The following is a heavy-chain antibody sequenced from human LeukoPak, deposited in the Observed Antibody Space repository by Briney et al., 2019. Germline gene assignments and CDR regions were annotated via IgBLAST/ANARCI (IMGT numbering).Heavy chain of an antibody. D-gene: IGHD4-17*01. CDR2: ISSSSSSTI. CDR3: ASTVTSNKVQH. V-gene: IGHV3-48*01. CDR1: GFTFSSYS. J-gene: IGHJ1*01. Sequence: PGGSLRLSCAASGFTFSSYSMNWVRQAPGKGLEWVSYISSSSSSTIYYADSVKGRFTISRDNAKNSLYLQMNSLRAEDTAVYFCASTVTSNKVQHWGQGTLVTVSS.